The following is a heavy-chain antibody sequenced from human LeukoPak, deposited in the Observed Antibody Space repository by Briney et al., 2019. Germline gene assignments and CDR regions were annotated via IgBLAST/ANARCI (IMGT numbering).Heavy chain of an antibody. D-gene: IGHD1-14*01. Sequence: GGSLRLSCAASGFTFSSYAMHWVRQPPGKGLEWVTLLAYDGTNKQYADSVKGRFTISRDNSQNTVDLHMDSLRAEDTAVYYCARGGPLGDTNRFDFWGQGILVTVSS. CDR1: GFTFSSYA. CDR2: LAYDGTNK. V-gene: IGHV3-33*01. J-gene: IGHJ4*02. CDR3: ARGGPLGDTNRFDF.